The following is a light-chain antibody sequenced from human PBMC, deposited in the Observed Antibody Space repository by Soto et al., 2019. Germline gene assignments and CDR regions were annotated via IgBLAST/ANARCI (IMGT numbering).Light chain of an antibody. V-gene: IGKV3-15*01. Sequence: EIVMTQSPATLSVSPGERATLSCRASQTVSNNLAWYQQKPGQSPRLLIYDASTRATGIPARFSGSGSVTEFTLTISSLQSDDFALYYCQQYKAFGQGTKVDIK. J-gene: IGKJ1*01. CDR1: QTVSNN. CDR2: DAS. CDR3: QQYKA.